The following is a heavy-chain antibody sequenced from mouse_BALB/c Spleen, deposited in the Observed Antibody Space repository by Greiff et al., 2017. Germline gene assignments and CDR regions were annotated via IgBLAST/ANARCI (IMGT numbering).Heavy chain of an antibody. V-gene: IGHV2-9*02. J-gene: IGHJ4*01. Sequence: VKVVESGPGLVAPSQSLSITCTVSGFSLTSYGVHWVRQPPGKGLEWLGVIWAGGSTNYNSALMSRLSISKDNSKSQVFLKMNSLQTDDTAMYYCARSFSLYAMDYWGQGTSVTVSS. CDR3: ARSFSLYAMDY. D-gene: IGHD1-2*01. CDR1: GFSLTSYG. CDR2: IWAGGST.